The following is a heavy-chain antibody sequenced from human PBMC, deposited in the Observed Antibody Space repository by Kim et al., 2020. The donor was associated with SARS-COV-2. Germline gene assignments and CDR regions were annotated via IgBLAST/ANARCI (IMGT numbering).Heavy chain of an antibody. J-gene: IGHJ4*02. CDR3: ARGRVYYYDSSGYLLDPPFDY. Sequence: ASVKVSCKASGYTFTGYYMHWVRQAPGQGLEWMGWINPNSGGTNYAQKFQGRVTMTRDTSISTAYMELSRLRSDDTAVYYCARGRVYYYDSSGYLLDPPFDYWGQGTLVTVSS. CDR2: INPNSGGT. V-gene: IGHV1-2*02. CDR1: GYTFTGYY. D-gene: IGHD3-22*01.